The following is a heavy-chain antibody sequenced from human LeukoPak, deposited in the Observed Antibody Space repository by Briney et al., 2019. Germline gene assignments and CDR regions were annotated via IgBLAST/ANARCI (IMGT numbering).Heavy chain of an antibody. CDR3: ARVGGGSGSYYKWYFDY. CDR1: GASISSTSYC. V-gene: IGHV4-61*09. Sequence: KPSETLSLTCTVSGASISSTSYCWGWIRQPAGKGLEWIGHIHTSGSTNYNPSLKSRVTISVDTSKNQFSLKLSSVTAADTAVYYCARVGGGSGSYYKWYFDYWGQGTLVTVSS. J-gene: IGHJ4*02. D-gene: IGHD3-10*01. CDR2: IHTSGST.